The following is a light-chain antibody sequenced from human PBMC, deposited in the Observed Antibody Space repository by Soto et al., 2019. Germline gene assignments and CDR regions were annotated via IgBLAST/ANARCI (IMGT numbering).Light chain of an antibody. CDR3: HSYARGTLV. V-gene: IGLV2-23*01. CDR2: EAT. Sequence: QSVLTQPASVSGSPGQSITISCTGTSSEFGSYSVVSWYQQHPGKAPKLLIYEATKRPSGVSNRFSGSESGNTASLTISGLQAEDEADYYCHSYARGTLVFGGGTKLTVL. CDR1: SSEFGSYSV. J-gene: IGLJ3*02.